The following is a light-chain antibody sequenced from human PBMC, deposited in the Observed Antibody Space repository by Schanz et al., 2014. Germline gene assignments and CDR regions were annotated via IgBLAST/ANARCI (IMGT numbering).Light chain of an antibody. Sequence: EIVLTQSPGTLSLSPGERATLSCRASQSVDSSHLAWYQQKPGQAPRLLIYDASSRATGIPDRFSGSGSGTDFTLTISRLEPEDFAVYFCQQYRTFGQGTRVEVK. CDR2: DAS. CDR3: QQYRT. V-gene: IGKV3-20*01. J-gene: IGKJ1*01. CDR1: QSVDSSH.